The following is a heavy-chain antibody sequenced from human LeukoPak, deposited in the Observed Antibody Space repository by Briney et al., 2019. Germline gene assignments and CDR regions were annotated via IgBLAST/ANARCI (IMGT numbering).Heavy chain of an antibody. D-gene: IGHD2-15*01. Sequence: HPGGSLRLSCEASGFTFGNYAFSWVRQAPGKGLEWVSAISGSAFMSYYADSLKGRFTVSRDNSKNTVYLQMNTLRAEDTGIYYCAKDLFGAVILTFDTWGQGTMVSVSP. CDR2: ISGSAFMS. J-gene: IGHJ3*02. CDR1: GFTFGNYA. V-gene: IGHV3-23*01. CDR3: AKDLFGAVILTFDT.